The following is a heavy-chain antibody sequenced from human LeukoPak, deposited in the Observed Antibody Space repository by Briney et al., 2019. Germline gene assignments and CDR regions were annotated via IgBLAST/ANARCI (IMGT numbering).Heavy chain of an antibody. CDR2: ISGSGDRT. J-gene: IGHJ4*02. CDR3: AGGYSYGYY. D-gene: IGHD5-18*01. CDR1: GFTLSSYG. V-gene: IGHV3-21*01. Sequence: GGSLRLSCAASGFTLSSYGMSWVRQAPGKGLEWVSAISGSGDRTYYADSVKGRFTISRDNAKNSLYLQMNSLRAEDTAVYYCAGGYSYGYYWGQGTLVTVSS.